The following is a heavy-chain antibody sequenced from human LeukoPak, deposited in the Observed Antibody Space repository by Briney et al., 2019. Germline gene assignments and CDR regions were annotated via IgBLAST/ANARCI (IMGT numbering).Heavy chain of an antibody. Sequence: SQTFSLTCAISGDSVSSKNGAWNWIRQSPSRGLEWLGRTYYRSKWYNDYAEFIQGRITINPDTTKNQFSLQLNSVTPEDTAVYFCASDIGTTGWYTFDYWGQGTLVTVSS. D-gene: IGHD6-19*01. CDR2: TYYRSKWYN. J-gene: IGHJ4*02. CDR3: ASDIGTTGWYTFDY. V-gene: IGHV6-1*01. CDR1: GDSVSSKNGA.